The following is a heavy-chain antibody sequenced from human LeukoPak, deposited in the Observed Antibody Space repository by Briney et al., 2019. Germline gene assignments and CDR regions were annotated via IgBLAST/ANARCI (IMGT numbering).Heavy chain of an antibody. Sequence: GGSLRLSCAASGFTFSSYWMNWARQAPGKGLEWVASINHNGNVNYYVDSVKGRFTISRDNAKNSLYLQMSNLRAEDTAVYYCASVHYYGMEVWGQGTTVTVSS. J-gene: IGHJ6*02. V-gene: IGHV3-7*03. CDR1: GFTFSSYW. CDR2: INHNGNVN. CDR3: ASVHYYGMEV. D-gene: IGHD2-8*01.